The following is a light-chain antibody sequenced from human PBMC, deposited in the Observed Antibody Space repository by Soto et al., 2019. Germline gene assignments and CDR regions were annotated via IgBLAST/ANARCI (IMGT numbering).Light chain of an antibody. CDR3: QQYNGCPFT. Sequence: DIQMTQSPATLSASLGDRATLSFRASQSLGSNLAWYQQQPGQAPKLLIYGASIRQSGVPARFSGSESGTEFTLTISSPQSEDFAAYYCQQYNGCPFTFGPGTKVDI. J-gene: IGKJ3*01. V-gene: IGKV3-15*01. CDR2: GAS. CDR1: QSLGSN.